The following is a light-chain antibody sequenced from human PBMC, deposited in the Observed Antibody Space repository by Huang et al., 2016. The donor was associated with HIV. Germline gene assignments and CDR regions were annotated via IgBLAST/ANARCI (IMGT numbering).Light chain of an antibody. V-gene: IGKV1-9*01. CDR1: QGISSY. CDR3: QQLNSYPPKLT. CDR2: AAS. Sequence: IQLTQSPSSLSASVGDKVTITCRASQGISSYLAWYQQKPGKAPKLLIYAASTLQGGVPLRFSGSGSGTDFTLTISSLQPEDFATYYCQQLNSYPPKLTFGGGTKVEIK. J-gene: IGKJ4*01.